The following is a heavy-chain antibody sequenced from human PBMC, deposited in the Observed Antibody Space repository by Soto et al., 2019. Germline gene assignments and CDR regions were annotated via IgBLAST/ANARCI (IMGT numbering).Heavy chain of an antibody. D-gene: IGHD5-18*01. CDR1: GGSVSSGSYY. J-gene: IGHJ4*02. Sequence: QVQLQESGPGLVKPSETLSLTCTVSGGSVSSGSYYWSWIRQPPGKGLEWIGYIYYSGSTNYNPSLKSRVTISVDTSKNQFSLKLSSVTAADTAVYYCARISGYSYGLPPYFDYWAREPWSPSPQ. CDR2: IYYSGST. V-gene: IGHV4-61*01. CDR3: ARISGYSYGLPPYFDY.